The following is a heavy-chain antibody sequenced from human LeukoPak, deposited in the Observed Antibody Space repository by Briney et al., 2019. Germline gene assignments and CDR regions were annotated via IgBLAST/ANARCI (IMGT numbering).Heavy chain of an antibody. Sequence: PGGSLRLSCAASGFVLSDYGMHWVRQAPGKGLEWVAFVRNDGSNEYYVGSVKGRFTISRDKSKNTLYLQMNSLRAEDTAVYSCAKESDSGYHSEGPKNWGLGTLVTFSS. CDR1: GFVLSDYG. D-gene: IGHD5-12*01. J-gene: IGHJ4*02. CDR2: VRNDGSNE. CDR3: AKESDSGYHSEGPKN. V-gene: IGHV3-30*02.